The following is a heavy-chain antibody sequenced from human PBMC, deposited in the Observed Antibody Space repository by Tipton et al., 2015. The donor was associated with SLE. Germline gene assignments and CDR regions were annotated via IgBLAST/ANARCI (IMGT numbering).Heavy chain of an antibody. Sequence: QLVQSGAEVKKPGASVKVSCKASGYTFNNYYMHWVRQAPGQGPEWMGIIDPNGGSTRYAQKFQGRVIMTTDTSTSTLYMELSSLRSEDTAVYYCARRGKTPIGDHYDMDVWGQGTTVTVSS. J-gene: IGHJ6*02. V-gene: IGHV1-46*02. CDR2: IDPNGGST. CDR1: GYTFNNYY. D-gene: IGHD4-17*01. CDR3: ARRGKTPIGDHYDMDV.